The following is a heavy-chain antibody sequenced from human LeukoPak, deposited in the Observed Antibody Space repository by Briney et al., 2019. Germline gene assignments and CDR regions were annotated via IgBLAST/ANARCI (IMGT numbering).Heavy chain of an antibody. D-gene: IGHD4-17*01. J-gene: IGHJ4*02. CDR2: IKQDGSEK. CDR3: ARDSYGDYAFDY. V-gene: IGHV3-7*01. CDR1: GFTFSRYW. Sequence: GGSLRLSCAASGFTFSRYWMSWVRQAPGKGLEWVANIKQDGSEKYYVDSVEGRFTISRDNAKNSLYLQMNSLRAEDTAVYYCARDSYGDYAFDYWGQGTLVTVSS.